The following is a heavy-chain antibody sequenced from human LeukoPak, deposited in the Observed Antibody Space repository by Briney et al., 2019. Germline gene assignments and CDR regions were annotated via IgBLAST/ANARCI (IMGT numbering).Heavy chain of an antibody. D-gene: IGHD5-24*01. V-gene: IGHV4-34*01. CDR2: INHSGST. CDR1: GASFSGYY. J-gene: IGHJ4*02. Sequence: SETLSLTCAVYGASFSGYYWSWIRQPPGKGLEWIGEINHSGSTNYNPSLKSRVTISVDTSKNQFSLKLSSVTAADTAVYYCARSIRRDGYNYFNHKPTYYFDYWGQGTLVTVSS. CDR3: ARSIRRDGYNYFNHKPTYYFDY.